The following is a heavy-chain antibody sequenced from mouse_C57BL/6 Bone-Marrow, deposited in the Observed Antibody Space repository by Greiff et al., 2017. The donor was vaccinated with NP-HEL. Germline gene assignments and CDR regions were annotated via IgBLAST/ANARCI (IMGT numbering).Heavy chain of an antibody. V-gene: IGHV1-64*01. CDR1: GYTFTSYW. CDR2: IHPNSGST. CDR3: ARGDYYGSSYRYFDY. J-gene: IGHJ2*01. D-gene: IGHD1-1*01. Sequence: VQLQQPGAELVKPGASVKLSCKASGYTFTSYWMHWVKQRPGQGLEWIGMIHPNSGSTNYNEKFKSKATLTVDKSSSTAYMQLSSLTSEDSAVYYCARGDYYGSSYRYFDYWGQGTTLTVSS.